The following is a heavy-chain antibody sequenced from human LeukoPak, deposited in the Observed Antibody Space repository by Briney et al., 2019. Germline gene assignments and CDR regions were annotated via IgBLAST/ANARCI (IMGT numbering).Heavy chain of an antibody. CDR2: INSDGNNR. D-gene: IGHD6-13*01. J-gene: IGHJ5*02. CDR1: GFTFSSYW. V-gene: IGHV3-74*01. CDR3: AREAAPGNWFDP. Sequence: GGSLRLSCAASGFTFSSYWMHWVRHAPGKGLLWVSLINSDGNNRGYADSVKGRFTISRDNAKNSLYLQMNSLRAEDTAVYYCAREAAPGNWFDPWGQGTLVTVSS.